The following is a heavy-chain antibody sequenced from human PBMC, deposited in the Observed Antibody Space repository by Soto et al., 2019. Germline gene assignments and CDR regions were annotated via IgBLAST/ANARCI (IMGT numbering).Heavy chain of an antibody. V-gene: IGHV3-23*01. CDR1: GFTFTDYA. CDR3: TAPRDEYGSGVSWFTYGMDI. D-gene: IGHD3-10*01. J-gene: IGHJ6*02. Sequence: PGGSLRPSCLASGFTFTDYAITWVRHVPGRGLEWVASLDGAGGSTYYADSVRGRFTISRDNSQNTLFLQMKRLTVDDTAIYYCTAPRDEYGSGVSWFTYGMDIWGQGTTVTVSS. CDR2: LDGAGGST.